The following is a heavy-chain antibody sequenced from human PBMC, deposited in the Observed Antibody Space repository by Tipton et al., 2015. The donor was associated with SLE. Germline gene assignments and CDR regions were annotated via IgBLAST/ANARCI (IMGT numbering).Heavy chain of an antibody. D-gene: IGHD1-1*01. J-gene: IGHJ4*02. CDR1: GFTFSSYA. Sequence: SLRLSCAASGFTFSSYAMNWVRQAPGKGLDWVSSISGSGHSTCYANSVKGRFTIFRDNSKGTLYLQMISLRAEDTAVYYCAREPSGSGPDVDYWGQGPLVTVSS. CDR3: AREPSGSGPDVDY. V-gene: IGHV3-23*01. CDR2: ISGSGHST.